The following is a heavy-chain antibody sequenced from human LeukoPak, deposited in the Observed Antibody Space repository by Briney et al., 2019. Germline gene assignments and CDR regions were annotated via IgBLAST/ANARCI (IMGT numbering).Heavy chain of an antibody. Sequence: PGGSLRLSCVRSGWKIDDYAMLSVGQAPGKRPEWVSGISWSSNSIGYADSVKGRFTISRDDAKNYLYLQMDSLRPDDTALYYRTKYIVRHSASSTRGKFEFWGQGTLVIVSP. CDR2: ISWSSNSI. D-gene: IGHD1-26*01. CDR1: GWKIDDYA. J-gene: IGHJ4*02. CDR3: TKYIVRHSASSTRGKFEF. V-gene: IGHV3-9*01.